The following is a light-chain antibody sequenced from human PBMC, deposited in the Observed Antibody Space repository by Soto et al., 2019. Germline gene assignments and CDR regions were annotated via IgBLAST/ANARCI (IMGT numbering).Light chain of an antibody. J-gene: IGKJ1*01. Sequence: SPSNLALSPGGRATLSCKAFQSVTSTYMAWYQQKPGQAPRLLIYATSFRATGIPDRFRGSGSGTDFTLTISSLQPDDFATYYCQQYSLYWSFGQGTKVDI. CDR1: QSVTSTY. CDR3: QQYSLYWS. V-gene: IGKV3-20*01. CDR2: ATS.